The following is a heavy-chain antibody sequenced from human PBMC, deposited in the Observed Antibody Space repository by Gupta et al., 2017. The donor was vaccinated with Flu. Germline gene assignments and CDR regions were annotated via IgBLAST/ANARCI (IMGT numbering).Heavy chain of an antibody. CDR3: ARHFCSSASCYADASSWYLDGYLDF. Sequence: QLQLQASGPGLVKPSETLSLTCTVSGGSISNSNYYLGWIRQPPGKGLEWVGSVYYTGSTYYNPSLESRVSISVDTSKSQISLNLNSVTAADRAIYYCARHFCSSASCYADASSWYLDGYLDFWGQGTVVTVSS. CDR1: GGSISNSNYY. D-gene: IGHD2-2*01. V-gene: IGHV4-39*01. J-gene: IGHJ4*02. CDR2: VYYTGST.